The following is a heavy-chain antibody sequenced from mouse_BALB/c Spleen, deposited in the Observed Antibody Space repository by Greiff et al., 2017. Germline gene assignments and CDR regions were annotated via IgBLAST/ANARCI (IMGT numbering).Heavy chain of an antibody. CDR1: GFSLTSYG. Sequence: QVQLKESGPGLVAPSQSLSITCTVSGFSLTSYGVHWVRQPPGKGLEWLGVIWAGGSTNYNSALMSRLSISKDNSKSQVFLKMNSLQTDDTAMYYCASLTTGGFAYWGQGTLVTVSA. CDR2: IWAGGST. J-gene: IGHJ3*01. CDR3: ASLTTGGFAY. V-gene: IGHV2-9*02. D-gene: IGHD1-1*01.